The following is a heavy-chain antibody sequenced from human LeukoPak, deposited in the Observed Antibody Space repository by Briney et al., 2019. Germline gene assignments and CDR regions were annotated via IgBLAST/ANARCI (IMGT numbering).Heavy chain of an antibody. V-gene: IGHV1-2*06. CDR1: GYTFTVYY. CDR2: INPNSCGT. Sequence: ASVKVSCKASGYTFTVYYMHWVRQAPGQGLEWMGRINPNSCGTNYAQKFQGRVTMTRDTSISTAYMELSRLRSDDTAVYYCARGPKGYYFDYWGQGTLVTVSS. CDR3: ARGPKGYYFDY. J-gene: IGHJ4*02.